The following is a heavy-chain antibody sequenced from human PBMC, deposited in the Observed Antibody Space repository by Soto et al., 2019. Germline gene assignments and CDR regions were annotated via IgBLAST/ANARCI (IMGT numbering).Heavy chain of an antibody. CDR1: GGTFSSYA. D-gene: IGHD1-26*01. V-gene: IGHV1-18*01. Sequence: GASVKVSCKASGGTFSSYAISWVRQAPGQGLEWMGWISVYNGNTNYAQKLQGRVTMTTDTSTSTAYMELRSLRSDDTAVYYCAREYSGSYPSDYWGQGTLVTVSS. CDR3: AREYSGSYPSDY. J-gene: IGHJ4*02. CDR2: ISVYNGNT.